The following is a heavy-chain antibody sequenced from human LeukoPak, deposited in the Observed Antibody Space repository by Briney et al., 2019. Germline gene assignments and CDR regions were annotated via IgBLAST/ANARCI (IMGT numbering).Heavy chain of an antibody. V-gene: IGHV3-11*01. Sequence: GGSLRLSCAASGFTFTDYYFSWIRQAPGKGLEWVSYISHSGNTKYYADSVKGRFTISRDNGKNSLYLQMNSLTAEDTAVYYCARAKAVVATITPFDYWGQGTLVTVSS. CDR1: GFTFTDYY. CDR3: ARAKAVVATITPFDY. D-gene: IGHD5-12*01. J-gene: IGHJ4*02. CDR2: ISHSGNTK.